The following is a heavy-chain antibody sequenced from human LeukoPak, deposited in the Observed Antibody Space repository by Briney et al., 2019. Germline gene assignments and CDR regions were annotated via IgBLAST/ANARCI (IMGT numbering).Heavy chain of an antibody. J-gene: IGHJ4*02. D-gene: IGHD6-6*01. Sequence: GGSLRLSCAASGFTFRTYWMSWVRQAPGRGLEWVASINQGGSETYYVESVKGRFTISRDNAMNSFFLQMNSLRAEDTAVYYCARLIGDRTIYDYWGQGTLVTVSS. V-gene: IGHV3-7*01. CDR2: INQGGSET. CDR1: GFTFRTYW. CDR3: ARLIGDRTIYDY.